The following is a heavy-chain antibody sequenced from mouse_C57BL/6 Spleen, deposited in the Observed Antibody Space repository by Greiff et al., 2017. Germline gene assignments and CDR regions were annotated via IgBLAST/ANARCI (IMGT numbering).Heavy chain of an antibody. V-gene: IGHV1-52*01. CDR2: IDPSDSET. CDR1: GYTFTSYW. J-gene: IGHJ1*03. Sequence: QVQLQQPGAELVRPGSSVKLSCKASGYTFTSYWMHWVKQRPIQGLEWIGNIDPSDSETHYNQKFKDKATLTVDKSSSTAYMQLSSLTSEDSAVYYCARWGYGNYWYVDVWGTGTTVTVSS. D-gene: IGHD2-10*02. CDR3: ARWGYGNYWYVDV.